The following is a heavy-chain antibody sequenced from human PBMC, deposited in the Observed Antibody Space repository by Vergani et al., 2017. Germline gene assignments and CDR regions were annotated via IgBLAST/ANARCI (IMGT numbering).Heavy chain of an antibody. J-gene: IGHJ6*02. CDR1: GFTFSSYG. V-gene: IGHV3-30*18. CDR3: AKEENYYGMDV. Sequence: QVQLVESGGGVVKPGRSLRLSCAASGFTFSSYGMHWVRQASGKGLEWVAVISYDGSNKYYADSVKGRFTISRDNSKNTLYLQMNSLRAEDTAVYYCAKEENYYGMDVWGQGTTVTVSS. CDR2: ISYDGSNK.